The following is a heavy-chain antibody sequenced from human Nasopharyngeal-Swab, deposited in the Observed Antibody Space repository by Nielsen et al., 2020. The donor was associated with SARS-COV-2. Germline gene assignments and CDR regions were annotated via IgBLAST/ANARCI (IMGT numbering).Heavy chain of an antibody. CDR2: IYYSGST. D-gene: IGHD4-17*01. Sequence: RQAPGKGLEWIGYIYYSGSTYYNPSLKSRVTISVDTSKNKFSLKLSSVTAADTAVYYCARLGYGDSNWFDPWGQGTLVTVSS. J-gene: IGHJ5*02. V-gene: IGHV4-39*01. CDR3: ARLGYGDSNWFDP.